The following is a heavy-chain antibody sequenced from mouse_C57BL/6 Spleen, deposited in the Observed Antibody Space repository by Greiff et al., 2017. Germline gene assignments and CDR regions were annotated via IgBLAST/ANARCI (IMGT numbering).Heavy chain of an antibody. CDR3: ARYEAYYGSSDFDY. D-gene: IGHD1-1*01. Sequence: EVKVVESGGGLVKPGGSLKLSCAASGFTFSDYGMHWVRQAPEKGLEWVAYISSGSSTIYYADTVKGRFTISRDNAKNTLFLEMTKLRSEEAAMYYGARYEAYYGSSDFDYWGQGTTLTVSS. CDR1: GFTFSDYG. V-gene: IGHV5-17*01. J-gene: IGHJ2*01. CDR2: ISSGSSTI.